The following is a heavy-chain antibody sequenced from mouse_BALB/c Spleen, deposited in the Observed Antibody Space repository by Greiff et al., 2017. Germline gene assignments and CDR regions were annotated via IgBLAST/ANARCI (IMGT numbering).Heavy chain of an antibody. CDR1: GFTFSSYG. V-gene: IGHV5-6-3*01. D-gene: IGHD1-1*01. J-gene: IGHJ4*01. CDR3: AREGGYYYGSSLMDY. CDR2: INSNGGST. Sequence: EVKVVESGGGLVQPGGSLKLSCAASGFTFSSYGMSWVRQTPDKRLELVATINSNGGSTYYPDSVKGRFTISRDNAKNTLYLQMSSLKSEDTAMYYCAREGGYYYGSSLMDYWGQGTSVTVSS.